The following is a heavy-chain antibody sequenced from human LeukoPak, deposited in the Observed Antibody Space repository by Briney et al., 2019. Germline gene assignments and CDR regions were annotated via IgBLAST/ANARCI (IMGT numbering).Heavy chain of an antibody. CDR1: GFTCSNYA. CDR3: AKYSGSYYYPPNWDS. V-gene: IGHV3-23*01. J-gene: IGHJ4*02. Sequence: PGGSLRLYCAASGFTCSNYAMTWVRQAPGQGLEWVSGISGSGSSTYYADAVKGRFTLSRDYPKNTLYLQMNSLRAEDTAVYFCAKYSGSYYYPPNWDSWGQGTLVTVSS. D-gene: IGHD1-26*01. CDR2: ISGSGSST.